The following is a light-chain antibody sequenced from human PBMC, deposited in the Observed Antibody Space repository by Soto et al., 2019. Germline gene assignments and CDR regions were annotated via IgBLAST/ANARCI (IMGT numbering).Light chain of an antibody. CDR2: GAS. J-gene: IGKJ3*01. Sequence: EIVLTQSPGTLSLSPGERATLSCRASQSVSSNSLAWYQLKPGQAPRLLIYGASNRATAIPDRFSGSGSGKDFTLTISRLEPEDFAVYYCQQYGTSPPFTFGPGTKVDSK. V-gene: IGKV3-20*01. CDR1: QSVSSNS. CDR3: QQYGTSPPFT.